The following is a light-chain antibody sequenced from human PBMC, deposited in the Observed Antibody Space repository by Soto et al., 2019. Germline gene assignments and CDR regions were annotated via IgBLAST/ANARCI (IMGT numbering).Light chain of an antibody. CDR1: QSISSW. J-gene: IGKJ4*01. V-gene: IGKV1-5*03. CDR2: KAS. CDR3: QQYNTFLT. Sequence: DIQMNQSPSTLSASVGDRVTITCRASQSISSWLAWYQQKPGKAPKLLIYKASTLKSGVPSRFSGSGSGTEFTLTICSLQPDDFATYYCQQYNTFLTFGGGTKVDI.